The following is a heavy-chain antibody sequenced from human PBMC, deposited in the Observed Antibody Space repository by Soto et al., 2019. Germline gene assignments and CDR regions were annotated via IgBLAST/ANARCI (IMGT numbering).Heavy chain of an antibody. CDR1: GFTFDDYA. CDR3: AKAPYDILTGYHWFDP. V-gene: IGHV3-9*01. D-gene: IGHD3-9*01. J-gene: IGHJ5*02. Sequence: GGSLRLSCAASGFTFDDYAMHWVRQAPGKGLEWVSGISWNSGSIGYADSVKGRFTISRDNAKNSLYLQMNSLRAEDTALYYCAKAPYDILTGYHWFDPWGQGTLVTVSS. CDR2: ISWNSGSI.